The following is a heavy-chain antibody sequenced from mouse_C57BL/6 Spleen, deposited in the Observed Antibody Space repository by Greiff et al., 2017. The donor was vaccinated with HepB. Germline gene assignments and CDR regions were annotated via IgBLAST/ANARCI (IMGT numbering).Heavy chain of an antibody. J-gene: IGHJ2*01. D-gene: IGHD1-1*01. Sequence: VQLQQSGAERVRPGASVKLSCTASGFNIKDDYRHWVKQRPEQGLEWIGWIDPENGDTEYASKFQGKATITADTSSNTAYLQLSSLTSEDTAVYYCTTATVDYWGQGTTLTVSS. V-gene: IGHV14-4*01. CDR1: GFNIKDDY. CDR2: IDPENGDT. CDR3: TTATVDY.